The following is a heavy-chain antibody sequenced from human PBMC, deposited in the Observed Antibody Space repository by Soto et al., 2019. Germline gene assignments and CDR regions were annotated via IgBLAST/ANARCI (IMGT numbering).Heavy chain of an antibody. CDR3: AKDYGGSGDNWFDP. Sequence: QVQLLESGGGVFKPGRSLRLSFAASGFTFISYGMHWFRQAPGKGLEWVAVISYDGSNKYYADSVKGRFTISRDNSKNTLYLQMNSLRAEDTAVYYCAKDYGGSGDNWFDPWGQETLVTVSS. D-gene: IGHD3-10*01. J-gene: IGHJ5*02. CDR2: ISYDGSNK. CDR1: GFTFISYG. V-gene: IGHV3-30*18.